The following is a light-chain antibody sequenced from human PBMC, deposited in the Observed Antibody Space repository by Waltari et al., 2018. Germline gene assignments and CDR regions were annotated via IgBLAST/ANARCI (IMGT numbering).Light chain of an antibody. J-gene: IGKJ2*02. CDR3: QQYNNWPPWT. V-gene: IGKV3-15*01. CDR1: QSVSSN. Sequence: EIVMTQSPDTLSVSPGERATLPCRASQSVSSNLAWYQQKPGQAPRLLIYGASTRATGIPARFSGSGSGTEFTLTISSMQSEDFAVYYCQQYNNWPPWTFGQGTKLEIK. CDR2: GAS.